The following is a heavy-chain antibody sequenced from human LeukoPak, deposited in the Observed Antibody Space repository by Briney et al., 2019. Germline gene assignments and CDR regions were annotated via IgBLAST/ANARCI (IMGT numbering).Heavy chain of an antibody. CDR2: IYHSGST. Sequence: SETLSLTCTVSGGSISSGGYCWSWIRQPPGKGLEWIGYIYHSGSTYYNPSLKSRVTISVDRSKNQFSLKLSSVTAADTAVYYCARPRGNYYDSSGYYDAFDIWGQGTMVTVSS. CDR3: ARPRGNYYDSSGYYDAFDI. J-gene: IGHJ3*02. CDR1: GGSISSGGYC. D-gene: IGHD3-22*01. V-gene: IGHV4-30-2*01.